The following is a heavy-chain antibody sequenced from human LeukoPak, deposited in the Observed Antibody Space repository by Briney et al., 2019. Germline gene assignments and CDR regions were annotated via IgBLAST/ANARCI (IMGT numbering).Heavy chain of an antibody. CDR2: IRSSGSTI. CDR1: GLTFRSYE. D-gene: IGHD3-10*02. CDR3: AELGITMIGGV. J-gene: IGHJ6*04. Sequence: GGSLRLSCAASGLTFRSYEMNWVRQAPGKGLEWVSYIRSSGSTIYYADSVKGRYTISRDNAKNALYLQKNSLRAEDTAVYYCAELGITMIGGVWGKGTTVTISS. V-gene: IGHV3-48*03.